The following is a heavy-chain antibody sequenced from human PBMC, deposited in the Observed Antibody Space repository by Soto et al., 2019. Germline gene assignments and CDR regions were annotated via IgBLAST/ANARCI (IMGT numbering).Heavy chain of an antibody. CDR1: GGSMRRGSLY. D-gene: IGHD2-21*01. J-gene: IGHJ4*02. V-gene: IGHV4-31*03. CDR2: IPGSGNI. Sequence: QVQLQESGPGLVKPSQTLSPACTVSGGSMRRGSLYWSWIRQRPGKGPAWFGSIPGSGNIFYNPALEIRVSMSVSSSNNQFALRLSSVTAADTAVYYGASAAGDCGVSRCCPISLSCYYESGGQATRVPVSS. CDR3: ASAAGDCGVSRCCPISLSCYYES.